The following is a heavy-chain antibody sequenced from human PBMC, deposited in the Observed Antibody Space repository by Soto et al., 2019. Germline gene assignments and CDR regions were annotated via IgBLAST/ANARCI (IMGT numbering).Heavy chain of an antibody. J-gene: IGHJ6*02. CDR1: VFTFSSYA. CDR2: ISYDGSNK. V-gene: IGHV3-30-3*01. D-gene: IGHD5-12*01. CDR3: ASRDGDGYNYWVDYYYGMDV. Sequence: WWSLRLSCSASVFTFSSYAMHWVRQAPGKGLEWVAVISYDGSNKYYADSVKGRFTISRDNSKNTLYLQMNSLRAEDTAVYYCASRDGDGYNYWVDYYYGMDVWGQGTTVTVS.